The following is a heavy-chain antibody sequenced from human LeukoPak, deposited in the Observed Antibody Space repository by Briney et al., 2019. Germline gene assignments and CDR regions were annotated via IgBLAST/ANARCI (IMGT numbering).Heavy chain of an antibody. CDR1: GFTFSSYA. CDR3: VKDGPGGTVGVTMVRGVPLDAFDI. J-gene: IGHJ3*02. CDR2: ISSNGGST. V-gene: IGHV3-64D*06. D-gene: IGHD3-10*01. Sequence: PGGSLRLSCSASGFTFSSYAMHWVRQAPGKGPEYVSAISSNGGSTYYADSVKGRFTISRDNSKNTLYLQMSSLRAEDTAVYYCVKDGPGGTVGVTMVRGVPLDAFDIWGQGTMVTVSS.